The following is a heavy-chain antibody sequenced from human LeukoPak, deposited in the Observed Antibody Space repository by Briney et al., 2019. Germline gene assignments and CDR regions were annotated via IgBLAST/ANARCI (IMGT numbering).Heavy chain of an antibody. J-gene: IGHJ4*02. CDR2: IYTSGST. CDR1: GGSISSGSYY. D-gene: IGHD6-6*01. CDR3: ARGPGGSSSSDFDY. Sequence: SQTLSLTCTVSGGSISSGSYYWSWIRQPAGKGLEWIGRIYTSGSTNYNPSLKSRVTISVDTSKNQFSLKLSSVTAADAAVYYCARGPGGSSSSDFDYWGQGTLVTVSS. V-gene: IGHV4-61*02.